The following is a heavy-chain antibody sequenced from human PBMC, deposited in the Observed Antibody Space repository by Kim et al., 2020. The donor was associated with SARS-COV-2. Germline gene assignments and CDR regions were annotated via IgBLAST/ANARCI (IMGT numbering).Heavy chain of an antibody. CDR2: ISSSSSYI. V-gene: IGHV3-21*01. CDR1: GFTFSSYS. D-gene: IGHD2-2*01. Sequence: GGSLRLSCAASGFTFSSYSMNWVRQAPGKGLEWVSSISSSSSYIYYADSVKGRFTISRDNAKNSLYLQMNSLRAEDTAVYYCARGPRGDIVVVPAAMYYYYYGMDVWGQGTTVTVSS. J-gene: IGHJ6*02. CDR3: ARGPRGDIVVVPAAMYYYYYGMDV.